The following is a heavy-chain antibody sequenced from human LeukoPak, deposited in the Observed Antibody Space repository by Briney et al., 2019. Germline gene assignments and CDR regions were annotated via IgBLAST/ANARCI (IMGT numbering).Heavy chain of an antibody. CDR2: IYSNGST. V-gene: IGHV4-4*07. CDR3: ARDSWSSVSSGPDY. J-gene: IGHJ4*02. Sequence: PSETLSLTCTVSGGSINTYYWDWIRQSAGKGLEWIGRIYSNGSTNYNPSLKSRVTMSVDTSKNQFSLNLSSVTAADTAVYYCARDSWSSVSSGPDYWGQGTLVTVSS. CDR1: GGSINTYY.